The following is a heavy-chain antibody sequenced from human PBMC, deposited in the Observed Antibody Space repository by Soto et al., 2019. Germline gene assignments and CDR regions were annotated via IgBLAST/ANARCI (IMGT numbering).Heavy chain of an antibody. V-gene: IGHV3-53*01. Sequence: GGSLRLSCAASGFTVSSNYMSWVRQAPGKGLEWVSVIYSGGSTCYADSVKGRFTISRDNSKNTLYLQMNSLRAEDTAVYYCARDVSGNSPFDYWGQGTLVTVSS. CDR1: GFTVSSNY. J-gene: IGHJ4*02. CDR3: ARDVSGNSPFDY. CDR2: IYSGGST. D-gene: IGHD2-21*02.